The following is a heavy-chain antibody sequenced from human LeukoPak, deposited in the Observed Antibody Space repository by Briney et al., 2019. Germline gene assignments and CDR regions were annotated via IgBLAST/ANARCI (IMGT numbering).Heavy chain of an antibody. CDR1: GYTFTSYG. D-gene: IGHD3-10*01. J-gene: IGHJ3*02. CDR2: ISAYNGNT. CDR3: ARERGSQVHVLFDI. V-gene: IGHV1-18*01. Sequence: ASVKVSCKASGYTFTSYGISWVRQAPGQVLVWMGWISAYNGNTNYAQKLQGRVTMTTDTSTSTAYMELRSLRSDDTAVYYCARERGSQVHVLFDIWGQGTMVTVSS.